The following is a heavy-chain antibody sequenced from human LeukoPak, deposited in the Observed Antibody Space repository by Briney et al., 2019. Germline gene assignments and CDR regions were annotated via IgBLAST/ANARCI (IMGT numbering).Heavy chain of an antibody. J-gene: IGHJ4*02. D-gene: IGHD5-12*01. CDR1: GFTFDDYA. CDR2: ISWNSGSI. Sequence: HTGGSLRLSCAASGFTFDDYAMHWVRQAPGKGLEWVSSISWNSGSIGYADSVKGRFTISRDNAKNSLYLQMNSLRAEDTALYYCAKEGERGYDYCFDYWGQGTLVTVSS. CDR3: AKEGERGYDYCFDY. V-gene: IGHV3-9*01.